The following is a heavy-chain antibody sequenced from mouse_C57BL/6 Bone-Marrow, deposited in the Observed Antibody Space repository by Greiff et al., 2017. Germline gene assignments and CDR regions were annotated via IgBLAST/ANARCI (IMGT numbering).Heavy chain of an antibody. CDR2: ISDGGSYT. D-gene: IGHD1-1*01. CDR1: GFTFSSYA. J-gene: IGHJ3*01. CDR3: AREIGSSYGFAY. V-gene: IGHV5-4*01. Sequence: EVQGVESGGGLVKPGGSLKLSCAASGFTFSSYAMSWVRQTPEKRLEWVATISDGGSYTYYPDNVKGRFTISRDNAKNNLYLQMSHLKSEDTAMYYCAREIGSSYGFAYWGQGTLVTVSA.